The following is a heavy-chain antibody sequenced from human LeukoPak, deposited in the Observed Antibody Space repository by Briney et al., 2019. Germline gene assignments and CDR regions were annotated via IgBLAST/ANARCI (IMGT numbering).Heavy chain of an antibody. V-gene: IGHV4-39*07. CDR2: IYYSGST. CDR1: GGSISSSSYY. CDR3: ARVTSIAARPGRGGIDY. J-gene: IGHJ4*02. Sequence: PSETLSLTCTVSGGSISSSSYYWGWIRQPPGKGLEWIGIIYYSGSTFYNPSLKSRVTISVDTSKNQFSLKVTSVTAADTAVYYCARVTSIAARPGRGGIDYWGQGTLVTVSS. D-gene: IGHD6-6*01.